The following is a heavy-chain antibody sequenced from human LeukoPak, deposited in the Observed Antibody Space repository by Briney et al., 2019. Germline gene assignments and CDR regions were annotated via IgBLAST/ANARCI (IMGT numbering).Heavy chain of an antibody. J-gene: IGHJ5*02. D-gene: IGHD2-15*01. V-gene: IGHV4-4*09. CDR2: IYTSGST. CDR3: ARVVSGNNWFDP. CDR1: GGSISSYY. Sequence: SETLSLTCTVSGGSISSYYWSWIRQPPGKGLEWIGYIYTSGSTNYNPSLKSRVTISVDTSKNQFSLKLSSVTAADTAVYYCARVVSGNNWFDPWGQGTLVTVSS.